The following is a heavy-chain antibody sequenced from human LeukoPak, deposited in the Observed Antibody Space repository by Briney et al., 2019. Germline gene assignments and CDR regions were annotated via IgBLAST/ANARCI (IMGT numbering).Heavy chain of an antibody. CDR1: GFTFSSCS. D-gene: IGHD6-6*01. J-gene: IGHJ4*02. Sequence: GGSLRLSCAASGFTFSSCSMNWVRQAPGKGLEWVSSISSSSSYIYYADSVKGRFTSSRDNAKNSLYLQMNSLRAEDAAVYYCARDRGIAARPVDYWGQGTLVTVSS. V-gene: IGHV3-21*01. CDR3: ARDRGIAARPVDY. CDR2: ISSSSSYI.